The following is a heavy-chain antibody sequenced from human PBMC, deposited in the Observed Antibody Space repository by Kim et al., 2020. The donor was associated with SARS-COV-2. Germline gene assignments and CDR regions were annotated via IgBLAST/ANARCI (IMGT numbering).Heavy chain of an antibody. Sequence: SETLSLTCSVSGGSVTSYYWSWIRQPPGKGLEWIGYIFYSGTTDQNPSLKGRVTVSVDTAKNQFSLTMTSVTAADTAVYYCARHTVHYSGAGPYFASWGQGTLVTVSS. J-gene: IGHJ4*02. V-gene: IGHV4-59*08. CDR2: IFYSGTT. CDR3: ARHTVHYSGAGPYFAS. D-gene: IGHD3-10*01. CDR1: GGSVTSYY.